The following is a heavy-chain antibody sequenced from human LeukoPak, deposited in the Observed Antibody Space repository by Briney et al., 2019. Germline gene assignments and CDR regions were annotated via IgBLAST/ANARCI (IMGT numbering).Heavy chain of an antibody. Sequence: ASVKVSCKASGYTFTSYGISWVRQAPGQGLEWMGWISAYNGNTNYAQKLQGRVTMTTDTSTSTAYMELRSLRSDDTAVYYCARVGVYDSSGYYSSDAFDIWGQGTMVIVSS. CDR2: ISAYNGNT. V-gene: IGHV1-18*01. CDR3: ARVGVYDSSGYYSSDAFDI. D-gene: IGHD3-22*01. J-gene: IGHJ3*02. CDR1: GYTFTSYG.